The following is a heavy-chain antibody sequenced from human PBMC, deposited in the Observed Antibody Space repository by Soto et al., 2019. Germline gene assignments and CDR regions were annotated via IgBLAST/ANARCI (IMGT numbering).Heavy chain of an antibody. V-gene: IGHV4-4*02. CDR2: IYHSGST. Sequence: SETLSLTCAVSDGSSSGSNWWRWVRQHPGKGLEWIGEIYHSGSTNYNPSLKSRVTISVDKSKNQFSLKLSSVTAADTAVYYYARSPDSSGYYPRRYYYGMDVWGQGTTVTVSS. D-gene: IGHD3-22*01. J-gene: IGHJ6*02. CDR1: DGSSSGSNW. CDR3: ARSPDSSGYYPRRYYYGMDV.